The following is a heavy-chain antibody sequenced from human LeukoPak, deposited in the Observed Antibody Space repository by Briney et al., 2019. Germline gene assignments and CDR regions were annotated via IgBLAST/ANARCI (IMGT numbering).Heavy chain of an antibody. CDR2: ISGSGST. V-gene: IGHV3-23*01. Sequence: GGSLRLSCAASGFTFRTYGMNWVRQAPGKGLEWVSVISGSGSTYYADSVKGRFTISRDNSKNTLYLQMNSLGAEDTAVYYCAKARIAVAGGRFDYWGQGTLVTVSS. J-gene: IGHJ4*02. D-gene: IGHD6-19*01. CDR3: AKARIAVAGGRFDY. CDR1: GFTFRTYG.